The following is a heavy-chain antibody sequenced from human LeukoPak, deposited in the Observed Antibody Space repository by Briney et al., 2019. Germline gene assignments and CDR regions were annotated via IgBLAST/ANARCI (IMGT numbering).Heavy chain of an antibody. CDR2: TYYRSKWYN. Sequence: SQTLSLTCAISGDSVSSNSAAWNWIRQSPSRGLEWLGRTYYRSKWYNDYAVSVKSRITINPDTSKNQFSLQLNSVTPEDTAVYYCAADVDTAYPTGFDPWGQGTLVTVSS. CDR3: AADVDTAYPTGFDP. D-gene: IGHD5-18*01. CDR1: GDSVSSNSAA. J-gene: IGHJ5*02. V-gene: IGHV6-1*01.